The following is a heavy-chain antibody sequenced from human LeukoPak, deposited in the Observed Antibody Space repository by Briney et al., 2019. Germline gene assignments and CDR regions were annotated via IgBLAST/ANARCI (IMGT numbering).Heavy chain of an antibody. CDR1: GGTFTSDT. CDR2: ICANNDKT. V-gene: IGHV1-18*01. J-gene: IGHJ5*02. Sequence: ASVKVSCKASGGTFTSDTTSCVRHSPEQGLERVWWICANNDKTNNTQTPQGKVTKTTDTSTSTAYMDLRSLRTHDTPVYYCARDLTVTTGWFDPWGERALGTVSP. D-gene: IGHD4-17*01. CDR3: ARDLTVTTGWFDP.